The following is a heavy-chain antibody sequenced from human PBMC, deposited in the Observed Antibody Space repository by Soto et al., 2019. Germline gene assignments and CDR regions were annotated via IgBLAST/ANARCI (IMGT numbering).Heavy chain of an antibody. CDR1: GGSISGSDYY. J-gene: IGHJ5*02. D-gene: IGHD2-2*01. CDR2: IYHSGHT. Sequence: QLQLQESGPGLVKPSETLSLTCTVSGGSISGSDYYWGWIRQPPGKGLEWIGNIYHSGHTYTTPSVKSRVTISIDTSKNQFSLRLTSVTAADTAVYYCARQNCSPNCYVQAVWFDPWGQGTLITVSA. V-gene: IGHV4-39*01. CDR3: ARQNCSPNCYVQAVWFDP.